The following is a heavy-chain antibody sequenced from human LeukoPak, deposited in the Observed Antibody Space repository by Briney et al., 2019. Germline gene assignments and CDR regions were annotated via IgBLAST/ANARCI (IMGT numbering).Heavy chain of an antibody. Sequence: ASVKVSCKASGYTFTGYFMRWVRQAPGQGLEWMGWINPNSGGTNYAQKFQGRVTMARDTSISTAYMELGRLRSDDTAVYYCARALPAAGPTFDYWGQGTLVTVSS. CDR1: GYTFTGYF. D-gene: IGHD6-13*01. CDR2: INPNSGGT. CDR3: ARALPAAGPTFDY. V-gene: IGHV1-2*02. J-gene: IGHJ4*02.